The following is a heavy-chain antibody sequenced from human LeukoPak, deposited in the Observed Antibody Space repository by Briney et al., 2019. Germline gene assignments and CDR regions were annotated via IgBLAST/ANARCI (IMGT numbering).Heavy chain of an antibody. V-gene: IGHV3-23*01. CDR3: AKGGSGSCSWFDC. J-gene: IGHJ4*02. D-gene: IGHD1-26*01. CDR2: ISGSGGST. CDR1: GFTFSNYA. Sequence: PGGSLRLSCAASGFTFSNYAMSWVRQAPGKGLEWVSTISGSGGSTYYTDPVKGRFTISRDNSKNTLYLQMNSLRAEDTAVYYCAKGGSGSCSWFDCWGQGTLVTVSS.